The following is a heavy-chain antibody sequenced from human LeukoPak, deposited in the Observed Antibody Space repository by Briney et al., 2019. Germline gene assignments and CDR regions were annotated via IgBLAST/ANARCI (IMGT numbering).Heavy chain of an antibody. Sequence: ASVKVSCKASGYTFTGYYMHWVRQAPGQGLEWMGWINPNSGGTNYAQKFQGRVTMTRDTSISTAYMELSRLRSDDTAVYYCARNPTRYYGSGSYRNYYYYYMDVWGKGTTVTVSS. D-gene: IGHD3-10*01. J-gene: IGHJ6*03. CDR3: ARNPTRYYGSGSYRNYYYYYMDV. V-gene: IGHV1-2*02. CDR2: INPNSGGT. CDR1: GYTFTGYY.